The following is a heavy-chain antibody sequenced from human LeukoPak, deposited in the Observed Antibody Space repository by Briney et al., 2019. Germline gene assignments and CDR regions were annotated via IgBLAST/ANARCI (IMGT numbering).Heavy chain of an antibody. CDR1: GGSISSGGYY. Sequence: SETLSLTCTVSGGSISSGGYYWSWIRQPPGKGLEWIGYIYHSGSTYYNPSLKSRVTISVDRSKNQFSLKLSSVTAADTAVYYCARQRSRVYFDYWGQGTLVTVSS. CDR2: IYHSGST. D-gene: IGHD5-24*01. V-gene: IGHV4-30-2*01. CDR3: ARQRSRVYFDY. J-gene: IGHJ4*02.